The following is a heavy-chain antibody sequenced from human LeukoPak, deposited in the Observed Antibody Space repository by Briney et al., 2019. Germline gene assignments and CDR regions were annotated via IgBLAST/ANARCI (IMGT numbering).Heavy chain of an antibody. CDR2: ISGSGGST. CDR3: AKDHGYSGYDAPYNWFDP. V-gene: IGHV3-23*01. Sequence: GGSLRLSCAASGFTFSSYAMSRVRQAPGKGLEWVSAISGSGGSTYYADSVKGRFTISRGNSKNTLYLQMNSLRAEDTAVYYCAKDHGYSGYDAPYNWFDPWGQGTLVTVSS. J-gene: IGHJ5*02. CDR1: GFTFSSYA. D-gene: IGHD5-12*01.